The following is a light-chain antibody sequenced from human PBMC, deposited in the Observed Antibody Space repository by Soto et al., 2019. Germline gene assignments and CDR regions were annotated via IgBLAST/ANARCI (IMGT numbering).Light chain of an antibody. CDR2: DVS. J-gene: IGLJ2*01. CDR1: SSDVGGYNY. Sequence: QSALTQPASVSGSPGQSITISCTGTSSDVGGYNYVSWYQQHPGKAPKLMIYDVSNRPSGVSNRFSGSKSGNTASLTISGLQAEEEADYYCSSYTRSSTHVVFGGGTQLPVL. CDR3: SSYTRSSTHVV. V-gene: IGLV2-14*01.